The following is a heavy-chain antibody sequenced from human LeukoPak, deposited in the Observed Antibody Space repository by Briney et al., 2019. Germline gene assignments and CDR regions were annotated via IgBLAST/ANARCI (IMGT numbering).Heavy chain of an antibody. Sequence: PGGSLRLSCAASGFTFSSYAMSWVRQAPGKGLEWVSAISGSGGSTYYADSVKGRFTISRGNSKNTLYLQMNSLRAEDTAVYYCAKAKNYYDSSGYGDWGQGTLVTVSS. D-gene: IGHD3-22*01. J-gene: IGHJ4*02. CDR2: ISGSGGST. CDR1: GFTFSSYA. V-gene: IGHV3-23*01. CDR3: AKAKNYYDSSGYGD.